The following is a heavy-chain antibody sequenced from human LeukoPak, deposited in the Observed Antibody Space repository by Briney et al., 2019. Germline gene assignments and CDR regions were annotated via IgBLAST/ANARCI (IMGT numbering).Heavy chain of an antibody. CDR3: GKSVAAINYYYFYMDV. CDR1: GFTFSSYA. Sequence: PGGSLRLSCAASGFTFSSYAMSWVRQAPGKGLEWVSSISGSSGSTYYADSVKGRFTISRDNAKNTLYLQMNSLRAEDTAVYYCGKSVAAINYYYFYMDVWGKGTTVTVSS. D-gene: IGHD6-25*01. CDR2: ISGSSGST. J-gene: IGHJ6*03. V-gene: IGHV3-23*01.